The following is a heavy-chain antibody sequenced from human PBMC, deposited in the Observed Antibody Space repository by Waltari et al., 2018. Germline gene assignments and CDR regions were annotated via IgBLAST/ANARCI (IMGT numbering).Heavy chain of an antibody. D-gene: IGHD1-26*01. CDR2: IDPIADKK. J-gene: IGHJ3*01. CDR1: GYTFTRYF. V-gene: IGHV1-46*01. CDR3: ARSGLTRGGATDDAFDV. Sequence: QVQILQSGAAVEKPGASVRISCKASGYTFTRYFMHCIREAPGQGLGWMGVIDPIADKKGYQQNFRGRLTMTRDTSTSTVYVELSGLRSEDTAVYYCARSGLTRGGATDDAFDVWGQGTMVTVSS.